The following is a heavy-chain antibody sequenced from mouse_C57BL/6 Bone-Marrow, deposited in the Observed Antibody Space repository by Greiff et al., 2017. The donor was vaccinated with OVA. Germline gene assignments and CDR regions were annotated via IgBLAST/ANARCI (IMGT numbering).Heavy chain of an antibody. J-gene: IGHJ3*01. V-gene: IGHV1-50*01. CDR2: IDPSDSYT. CDR3: ARGDGYDEFAY. CDR1: GYTFTSYW. D-gene: IGHD2-2*01. Sequence: QQSCKASGYTFTSYWMQWVKQRPGQGLEWIGEIDPSDSYTNYNQKFKGKATLTVDTSSSTAYMQLSRLTSEDSAVYYCARGDGYDEFAYGGQGTLVTVSA.